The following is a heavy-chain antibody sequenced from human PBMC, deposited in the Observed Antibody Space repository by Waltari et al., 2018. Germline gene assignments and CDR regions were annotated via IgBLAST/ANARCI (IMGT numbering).Heavy chain of an antibody. Sequence: QVQLQQWGAGLLKPSETLSLTCAVYGGSFSGYSWSWIRQPPGKGLEWIGEINHSGSTNYNPSLKSRVTISVDTSKNQFSLKLSSVTAADTAVYYCARNNYDSSGYYYVYWGQGTLVTVSS. CDR1: GGSFSGYS. CDR2: INHSGST. V-gene: IGHV4-34*01. D-gene: IGHD3-22*01. CDR3: ARNNYDSSGYYYVY. J-gene: IGHJ4*02.